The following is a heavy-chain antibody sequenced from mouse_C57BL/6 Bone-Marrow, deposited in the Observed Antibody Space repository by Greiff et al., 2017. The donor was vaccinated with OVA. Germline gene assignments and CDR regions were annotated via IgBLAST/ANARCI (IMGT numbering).Heavy chain of an antibody. CDR2: IFPGSGST. CDR3: AARGY. Sequence: QVQLKQSGPELVRPGASVKISCKAPGYTFTSYWMQWVRQRPGQGLEWIGEIFPGSGSTYYNEKFKGKATLTVDTSSSTAYMQLSSLTSEDSAVYFCAARGYWGQGTTLTVSS. J-gene: IGHJ2*01. CDR1: GYTFTSYW. V-gene: IGHV1-56*01.